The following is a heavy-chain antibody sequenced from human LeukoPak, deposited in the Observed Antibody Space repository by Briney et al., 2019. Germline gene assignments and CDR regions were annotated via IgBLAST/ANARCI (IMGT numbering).Heavy chain of an antibody. CDR3: ARERSDYYGSGGYFDY. D-gene: IGHD3-10*01. V-gene: IGHV1-69*13. Sequence: ASVKVSCKASGGTFSSYAISRVRQAPGQGLEWMGGIIPIFGTANYAQKFQGRVTIPADESTSTAYMELSSLRSEDTAVYYCARERSDYYGSGGYFDYWGQGTLVTVSS. CDR1: GGTFSSYA. J-gene: IGHJ4*02. CDR2: IIPIFGTA.